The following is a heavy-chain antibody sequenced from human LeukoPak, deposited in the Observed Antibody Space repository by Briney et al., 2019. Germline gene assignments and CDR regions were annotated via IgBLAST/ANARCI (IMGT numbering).Heavy chain of an antibody. V-gene: IGHV1-18*01. J-gene: IGHJ4*02. D-gene: IGHD3-22*01. Sequence: GASVTVSCTASGYTFTSYGITWVRQAPGQGLEWMGWVSGNNGNTNYAQKFQGRVIMTTDTSTTTAYMDLRSLRSDDTAVYFCARAAMFYYDSSGYYYVDYWGQGTLVTVSS. CDR3: ARAAMFYYDSSGYYYVDY. CDR1: GYTFTSYG. CDR2: VSGNNGNT.